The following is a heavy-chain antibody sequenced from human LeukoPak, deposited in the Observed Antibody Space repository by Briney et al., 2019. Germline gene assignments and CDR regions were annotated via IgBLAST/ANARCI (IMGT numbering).Heavy chain of an antibody. V-gene: IGHV4-59*12. CDR3: ARRYSSSWYQDY. CDR1: GGSISSYY. D-gene: IGHD6-13*01. Sequence: SETLSLTCTVSGGSISSYYWSWIRQPPGKGLEWIGYIYYSGSTNYNPSLKSRVTISVDTSKNQFSLKLSSVTAADTAVYYCARRYSSSWYQDYWGQGTLVTVSS. J-gene: IGHJ4*02. CDR2: IYYSGST.